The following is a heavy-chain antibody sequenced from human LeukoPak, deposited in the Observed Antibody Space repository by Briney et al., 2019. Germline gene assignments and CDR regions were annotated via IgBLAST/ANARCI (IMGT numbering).Heavy chain of an antibody. CDR1: GYTFTSYG. D-gene: IGHD3-22*01. V-gene: IGHV1-46*01. CDR2: INPSGGST. J-gene: IGHJ4*02. Sequence: ASVKVSCKASGYTFTSYGISWVRQAPGQGLEWMGIINPSGGSTSYAQKFQGRVTMTRDMSTSTVYMELSSLRSEDTAVYYCARDRIYDSSGSDFDYWGQGTLVTVSS. CDR3: ARDRIYDSSGSDFDY.